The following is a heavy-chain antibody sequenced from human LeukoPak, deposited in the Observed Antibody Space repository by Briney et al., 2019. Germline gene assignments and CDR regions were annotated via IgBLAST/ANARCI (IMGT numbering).Heavy chain of an antibody. D-gene: IGHD5-24*01. CDR3: ARGDGYNYDVDS. V-gene: IGHV1-18*01. J-gene: IGHJ4*02. Sequence: ASVKVSCKASGYTFTSYGITWVRQAPGQGLEWMGYISAYDGHTHYAQRLQGRVTMTTDTSTTTVYMELRSLRSDDTAMYYCARGDGYNYDVDSWGQGTLVTVSS. CDR1: GYTFTSYG. CDR2: ISAYDGHT.